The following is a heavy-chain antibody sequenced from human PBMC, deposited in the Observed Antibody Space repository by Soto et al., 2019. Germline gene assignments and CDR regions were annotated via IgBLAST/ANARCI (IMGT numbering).Heavy chain of an antibody. CDR3: ARVDASSGWYTGLYYFDY. CDR2: IGTAGDT. D-gene: IGHD6-19*01. J-gene: IGHJ4*02. V-gene: IGHV3-13*01. CDR1: GFTFSSYD. Sequence: GGSLRLSCAASGFTFSSYDMHWVRQATGKGLEWVSAIGTAGDTYYPGSVKGRFTISRENAKNSLYLQMNSLRAEDTAVYYCARVDASSGWYTGLYYFDYWGQGTLVTVSS.